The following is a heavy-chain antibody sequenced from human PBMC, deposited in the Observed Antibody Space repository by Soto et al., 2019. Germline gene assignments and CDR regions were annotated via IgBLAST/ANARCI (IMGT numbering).Heavy chain of an antibody. V-gene: IGHV4-59*01. CDR2: VYYTGST. CDR3: ARVPDY. CDR1: GGSISSYY. Sequence: SETLSLTCTVSGGSISSYYWNWFRQPPGKRLEWIGYVYYTGSTAYNPSFKSRVTISVGTSKNQFSLEMSSVTAADTAVYYCARVPDYWGQGILVTVSS. J-gene: IGHJ4*02.